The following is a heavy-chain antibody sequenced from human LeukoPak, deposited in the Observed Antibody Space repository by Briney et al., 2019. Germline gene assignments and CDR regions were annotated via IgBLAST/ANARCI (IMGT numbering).Heavy chain of an antibody. Sequence: ASVKVSCKASGYTFSRSAISWVRQAPGQGLGWMGWISGYNGDRKYAQHFQDRVTLNTDTSTSTAYMEVRSLRSDDTALYYCVRDDQWLVDYWGQGTLVTVSS. D-gene: IGHD6-19*01. CDR1: GYTFSRSA. CDR3: VRDDQWLVDY. J-gene: IGHJ4*02. V-gene: IGHV1-18*01. CDR2: ISGYNGDR.